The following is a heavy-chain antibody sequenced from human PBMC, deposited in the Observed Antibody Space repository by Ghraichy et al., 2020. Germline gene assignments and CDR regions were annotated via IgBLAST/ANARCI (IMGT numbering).Heavy chain of an antibody. CDR1: GFTVSSNY. V-gene: IGHV3-66*01. CDR2: IYSGGST. CDR3: ARDQEGTPRGYYYYSYMDV. J-gene: IGHJ6*03. Sequence: GGSLRLSCAASGFTVSSNYMSWVRQAPGKGLEWVSVIYSGGSTYYADSVKGRFTISRDNSKNTLYLQMNSLRAEDTAVYYCARDQEGTPRGYYYYSYMDVWGKGTTVTVSS. D-gene: IGHD1-1*01.